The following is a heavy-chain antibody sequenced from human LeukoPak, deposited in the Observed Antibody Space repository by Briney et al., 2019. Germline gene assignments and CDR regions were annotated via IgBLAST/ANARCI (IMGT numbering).Heavy chain of an antibody. CDR1: GYTFTGYH. V-gene: IGHV1-2*02. Sequence: ASVKVSCKASGYTFTGYHMHWVRQAPGQGLEWMGWINPNSGGTNYAQKFQGRVTMTRDTSISTAYMELSRLRSDDTALYYCARERREYSYGSFIGDYWGQGTLVTVSS. CDR2: INPNSGGT. J-gene: IGHJ4*02. CDR3: ARERREYSYGSFIGDY. D-gene: IGHD5-18*01.